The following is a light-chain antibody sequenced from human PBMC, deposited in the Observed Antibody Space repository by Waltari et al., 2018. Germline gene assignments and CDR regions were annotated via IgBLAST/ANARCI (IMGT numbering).Light chain of an antibody. Sequence: IVFTQSPDTLPLSPGQRATLSCRASQTINNNFLVWYQQKPGQAPRLIIHGASSRATGFPDRFSGSGSGTDFTLTISSLKPEDAAVYYCQQYDGSVLTFGGGTKVEI. J-gene: IGKJ4*01. CDR1: QTINNNF. CDR3: QQYDGSVLT. V-gene: IGKV3-20*01. CDR2: GAS.